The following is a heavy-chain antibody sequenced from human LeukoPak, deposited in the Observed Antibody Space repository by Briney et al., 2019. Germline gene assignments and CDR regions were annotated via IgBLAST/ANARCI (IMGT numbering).Heavy chain of an antibody. D-gene: IGHD1-26*01. J-gene: IGHJ5*02. Sequence: GGSLRLSCAPSGFSFSDYWMHWVRQPPGKGLVWVSRIDSVGTRTTYADFVRGRFTLSRDNARPTVHLQMKSLTVEDTGVYYCVRVRGGSDDWVAAWGQGSLVTVSS. CDR2: IDSVGTRT. V-gene: IGHV3-74*03. CDR1: GFSFSDYW. CDR3: VRVRGGSDDWVAA.